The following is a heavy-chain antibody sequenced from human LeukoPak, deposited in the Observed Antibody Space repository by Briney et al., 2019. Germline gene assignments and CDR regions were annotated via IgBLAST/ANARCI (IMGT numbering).Heavy chain of an antibody. Sequence: PSETLSLTCSVSGGSISSYYWSRIRQPPGKGLEWIGYIYDSGSTSYNPSLQSRVTISIDTSKNQFSLRLTSVTAADTAVYYCARGGSYYDFWSGYYDYYYYMDVWGKGTTVTVSS. CDR1: GGSISSYY. CDR3: ARGGSYYDFWSGYYDYYYYMDV. CDR2: IYDSGST. V-gene: IGHV4-59*01. D-gene: IGHD3-3*01. J-gene: IGHJ6*03.